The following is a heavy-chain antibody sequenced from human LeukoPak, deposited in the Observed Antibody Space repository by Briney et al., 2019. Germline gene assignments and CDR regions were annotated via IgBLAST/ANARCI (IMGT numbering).Heavy chain of an antibody. V-gene: IGHV3-48*03. CDR2: ISSSDSTI. CDR3: ARTIEMATISYFDY. J-gene: IGHJ4*02. D-gene: IGHD5-24*01. Sequence: PGGSLRLSCAASRFTFDDFGLSWVRQAPGKGLEWVSYISSSDSTIYYADSVKGRFTISRDNAKNSLYLQMNSLRAGDTAVYYCARTIEMATISYFDYWGQGTLVTVSS. CDR1: RFTFDDFG.